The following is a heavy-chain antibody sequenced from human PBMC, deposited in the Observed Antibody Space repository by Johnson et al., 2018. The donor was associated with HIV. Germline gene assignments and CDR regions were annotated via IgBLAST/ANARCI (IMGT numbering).Heavy chain of an antibody. Sequence: VQLVESGGGLVQAGRSLRLSCAASGFTVSSNYMSWVRQAPGKGLEWVSVIYSGGSTYYADSVKGRFTISRDNSKNTLYLQMNSLRAEDTAVYYCAKQLAGHDAFDIWGQGTMVTVSS. CDR2: IYSGGST. CDR1: GFTVSSNY. D-gene: IGHD1-14*01. CDR3: AKQLAGHDAFDI. V-gene: IGHV3-66*04. J-gene: IGHJ3*02.